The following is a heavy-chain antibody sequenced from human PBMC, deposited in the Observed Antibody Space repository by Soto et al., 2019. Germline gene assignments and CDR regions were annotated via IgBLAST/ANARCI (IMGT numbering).Heavy chain of an antibody. V-gene: IGHV4-39*01. CDR2: IYYSGST. D-gene: IGHD5-12*01. CDR3: ARQDVSGYVGVGPFDY. Sequence: SETLSLTCTVSGGSISSSSYYWGWIRQPPGKGLEWIGSIYYSGSTYYNPSLKSRVTISVDTSKNQFSLKLSSVTAADTAVYYCARQDVSGYVGVGPFDYWGQGTLVTVSS. CDR1: GGSISSSSYY. J-gene: IGHJ4*02.